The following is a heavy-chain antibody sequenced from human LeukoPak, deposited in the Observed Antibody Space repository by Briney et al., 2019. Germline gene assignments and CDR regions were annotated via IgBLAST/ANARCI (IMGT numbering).Heavy chain of an antibody. CDR1: GGSISSSSYY. D-gene: IGHD6-19*01. Sequence: SETLSLTRTVSGGSISSSSYYWGWIRQPPGKGLEWIGSIYYSGSTYYNPSLKSRVTISVDTSKNQFSLKLSSVTAADTAVYYCARHFGRYSSGNDAFDIWGQGTMVTVSS. V-gene: IGHV4-39*01. J-gene: IGHJ3*02. CDR2: IYYSGST. CDR3: ARHFGRYSSGNDAFDI.